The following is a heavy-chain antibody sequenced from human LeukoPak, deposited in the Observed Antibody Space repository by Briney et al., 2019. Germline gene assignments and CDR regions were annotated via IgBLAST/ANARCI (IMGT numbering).Heavy chain of an antibody. D-gene: IGHD1-1*01. J-gene: IGHJ4*02. Sequence: SETLSLTCAVSGGSISSSNWWSWIRQPPGKGLKWIGEINHNGSTNYNPSLKSRVTISVDTSKNQFSLKLSSVTAADTAVYYCARARGTYYFDYWGQGTLVTVSS. CDR1: GGSISSSNW. V-gene: IGHV4-4*02. CDR2: INHNGST. CDR3: ARARGTYYFDY.